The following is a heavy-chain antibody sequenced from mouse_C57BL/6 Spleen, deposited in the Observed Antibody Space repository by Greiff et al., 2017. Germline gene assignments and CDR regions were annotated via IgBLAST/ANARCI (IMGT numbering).Heavy chain of an antibody. V-gene: IGHV5-16*01. CDR1: GFTFSDYY. CDR3: AREWDYDGYFDV. CDR2: INYDGSST. J-gene: IGHJ1*03. Sequence: EVQRVESEGGLVQPGSSMKLSCTASGFTFSDYYMAWVRQVPEKGLEWVANINYDGSSTYYLDSLKSRFIISRDNAKNILYLQMSSLKSEDTATYYCAREWDYDGYFDVWGTGTTVTVSS. D-gene: IGHD2-4*01.